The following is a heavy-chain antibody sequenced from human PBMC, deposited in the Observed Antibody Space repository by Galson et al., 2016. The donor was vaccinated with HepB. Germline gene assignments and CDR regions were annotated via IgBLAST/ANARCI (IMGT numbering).Heavy chain of an antibody. V-gene: IGHV3-33*01. Sequence: SLRLSCAASGFTFSRYGMHWVRQAPGKGLEWVAVIWYDGSNKYYADSVKGRFTISRDNSKNTLYLQMNSLRAEDTAVYYCAAGWQQPHSYGMDVWGQGTTVTVSS. CDR1: GFTFSRYG. CDR3: AAGWQQPHSYGMDV. D-gene: IGHD6-13*01. J-gene: IGHJ6*02. CDR2: IWYDGSNK.